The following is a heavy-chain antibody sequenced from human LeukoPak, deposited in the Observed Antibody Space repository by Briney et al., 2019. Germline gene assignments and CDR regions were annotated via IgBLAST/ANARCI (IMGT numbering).Heavy chain of an antibody. D-gene: IGHD2-2*01. CDR2: ISSSSSYI. Sequence: PGGSLRLSCAASGFTFSSYAMSWVRQAPGKGLEWVSSISSSSSYIYYADSVKGRFTISRDNAKNSLYLQMNSLRAEDTAVYYCARHDCSSIGCYIRGISQYYYYMDVWGKGTTVTVSS. V-gene: IGHV3-21*04. J-gene: IGHJ6*03. CDR1: GFTFSSYA. CDR3: ARHDCSSIGCYIRGISQYYYYMDV.